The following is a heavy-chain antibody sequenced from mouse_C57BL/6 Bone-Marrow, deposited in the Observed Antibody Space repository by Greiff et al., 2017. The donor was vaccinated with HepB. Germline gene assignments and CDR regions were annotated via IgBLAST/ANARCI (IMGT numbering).Heavy chain of an antibody. CDR1: GFNIKDYY. V-gene: IGHV14-2*01. CDR3: ASGDGYYFDY. CDR2: IDPEDGET. D-gene: IGHD2-3*01. J-gene: IGHJ2*01. Sequence: VQLQQSGAELVKPGASVKLSCTASGFNIKDYYMHWVKQRTEQGLEWIGRIDPEDGETKYAPKFQSKATITADTSSNTSYLQLSSLTSEDTAVYYCASGDGYYFDYWGQGTTLTVSS.